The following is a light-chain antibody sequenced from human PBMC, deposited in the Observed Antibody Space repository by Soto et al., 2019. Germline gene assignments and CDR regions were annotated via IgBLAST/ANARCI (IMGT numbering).Light chain of an antibody. Sequence: DIQTTQSPSTLSESVGDRVTITCRASQTISSWLAWYQQKPGKAPKLLIYKASTLKSGVPSRFSDSGSGTDFALAISSLQPEDSATYYCLQDINYPWTFGQGTKVDI. CDR2: KAS. V-gene: IGKV1-5*03. CDR3: LQDINYPWT. J-gene: IGKJ1*01. CDR1: QTISSW.